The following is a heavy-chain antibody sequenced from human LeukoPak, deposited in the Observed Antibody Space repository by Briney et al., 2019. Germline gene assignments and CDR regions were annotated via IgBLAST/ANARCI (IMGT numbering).Heavy chain of an antibody. D-gene: IGHD5-18*01. V-gene: IGHV3-74*01. CDR3: ARGEDTAMVTGGYNWFDP. J-gene: IGHJ5*02. CDR2: INTDGSST. CDR1: GFTFSSYW. Sequence: PGGSLRLSCAASGFTFSSYWMHWVRQAPGKGLVWVSRINTDGSSTSYADSVKGRFTISRDNAKNTLYLQMNSLRAEDTAVYYCARGEDTAMVTGGYNWFDPWGQGTLVTVSS.